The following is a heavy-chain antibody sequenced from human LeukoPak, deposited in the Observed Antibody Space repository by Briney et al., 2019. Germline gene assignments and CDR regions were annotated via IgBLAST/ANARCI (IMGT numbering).Heavy chain of an antibody. CDR2: IIPILGIA. J-gene: IGHJ4*02. Sequence: SVKVSCKASGGTFSSYAISWVRQAPGQGLEWMGRIIPILGIANYAQKFQGRVTITADKSTSTAYMELSSLRSEDTAVYYCARGPGIAVAHYLYWGQGTLVTVSS. D-gene: IGHD6-19*01. CDR1: GGTFSSYA. CDR3: ARGPGIAVAHYLY. V-gene: IGHV1-69*04.